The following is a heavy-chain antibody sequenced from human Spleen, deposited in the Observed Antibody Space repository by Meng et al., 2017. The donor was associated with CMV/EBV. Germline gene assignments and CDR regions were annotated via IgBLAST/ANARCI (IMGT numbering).Heavy chain of an antibody. Sequence: ASVKVSCKASGYTFTSYYMYWVRQAPGQGLEWMGIIDPSGGSTVYAQIFQGRVTMTSDTSTSTVYMELSSLRSDDTAVYYCARDLIPAATSDWFDPWGQGTLVTVSS. CDR1: GYTFTSYY. D-gene: IGHD2-2*01. V-gene: IGHV1-46*01. J-gene: IGHJ5*02. CDR3: ARDLIPAATSDWFDP. CDR2: IDPSGGST.